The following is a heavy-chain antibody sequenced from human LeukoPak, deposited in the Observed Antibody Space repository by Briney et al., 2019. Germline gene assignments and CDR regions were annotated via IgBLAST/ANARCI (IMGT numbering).Heavy chain of an antibody. Sequence: PGGSLRLSCAASGFTFSTYAMHWVRQAPGKGLESVSATSNNGDTTYYTDSLKGRFTISRDNSKNTLYLQMSSLRPEDTAVYYCVKDDRYFYDSSAYPTWGQGTLVTVSS. CDR2: TSNNGDTT. D-gene: IGHD3-22*01. CDR1: GFTFSTYA. V-gene: IGHV3-64D*09. CDR3: VKDDRYFYDSSAYPT. J-gene: IGHJ4*02.